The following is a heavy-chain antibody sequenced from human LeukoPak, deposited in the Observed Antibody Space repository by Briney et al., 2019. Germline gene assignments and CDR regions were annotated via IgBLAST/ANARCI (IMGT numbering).Heavy chain of an antibody. CDR3: ADAYGSGSYDY. V-gene: IGHV4-34*01. CDR1: GGSFSGYY. D-gene: IGHD3-10*01. Sequence: PSETLSLTCAVYGGSFSGYYWNWIRQPPGKGLEWIGEINHSGSTNYNPSLKSRVTISVDTSKNQFSLKLSSVTAADTAVYYCADAYGSGSYDYWGQGTLVTVSS. CDR2: INHSGST. J-gene: IGHJ4*02.